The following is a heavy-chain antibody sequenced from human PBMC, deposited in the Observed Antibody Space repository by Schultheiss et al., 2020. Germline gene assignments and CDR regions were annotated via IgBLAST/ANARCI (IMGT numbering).Heavy chain of an antibody. CDR1: GFTFSSYD. V-gene: IGHV3-13*01. CDR2: IGTAGDT. D-gene: IGHD1-26*01. Sequence: GGSLRLSCAASGFTFSSYDMHWVRQATGNGLEWVSAIGTAGDTYYPGSVKGRITISRENATNSLYLQMNSLRAGDTAVYYCARDTPASSGSYNYYYYGMDVWGQGTTVTVS. CDR3: ARDTPASSGSYNYYYYGMDV. J-gene: IGHJ6*02.